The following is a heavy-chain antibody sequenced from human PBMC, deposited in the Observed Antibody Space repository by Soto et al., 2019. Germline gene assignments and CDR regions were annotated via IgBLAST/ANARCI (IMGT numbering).Heavy chain of an antibody. Sequence: PGGSLRLPRAASGFILSACYMSWFRQALGKGLEWVSYISSSGSTIYYADSVKGRFTISRDNAKNSLYLQMNSLRAEDTAVYYCARATWHFDILTGYYLPFDDWGQGTLVTVSS. CDR3: ARATWHFDILTGYYLPFDD. V-gene: IGHV3-11*01. CDR1: GFILSACY. D-gene: IGHD3-9*01. J-gene: IGHJ4*02. CDR2: ISSSGSTI.